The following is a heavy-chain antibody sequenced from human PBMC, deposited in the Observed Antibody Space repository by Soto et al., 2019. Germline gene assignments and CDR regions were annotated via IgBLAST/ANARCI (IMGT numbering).Heavy chain of an antibody. V-gene: IGHV3-33*08. CDR3: ARDQMATTPSTGFDP. D-gene: IGHD5-12*01. CDR2: IWYDGSNK. CDR1: GFTFSSYG. J-gene: IGHJ5*02. Sequence: GGSLRLSCAASGFTFSSYGMHWVRQAPGKGLEWVAVIWYDGSNKYYADSVKGRFTISRDNSKNTLYLQMNSLRAEDTAVYYCARDQMATTPSTGFDPWGQGTLVTVSS.